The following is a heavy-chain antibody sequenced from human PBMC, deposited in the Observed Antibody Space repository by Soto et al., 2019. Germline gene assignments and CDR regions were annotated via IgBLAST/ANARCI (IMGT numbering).Heavy chain of an antibody. D-gene: IGHD3-3*01. CDR3: ARGYRQYDFWSGYWDYFDY. Sequence: PSETLSLTCTVSGGSISSYYWSWIRQPPGKGLEWIGYIYYSGSTNYNPSLKSRVTISVDTSKNQFSLKLSSVTAADTAVYYCARGYRQYDFWSGYWDYFDYWGPGPIVTVST. CDR2: IYYSGST. J-gene: IGHJ4*02. V-gene: IGHV4-59*01. CDR1: GGSISSYY.